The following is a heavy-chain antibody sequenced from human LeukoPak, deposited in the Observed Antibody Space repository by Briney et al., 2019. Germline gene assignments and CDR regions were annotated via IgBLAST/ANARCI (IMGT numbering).Heavy chain of an antibody. D-gene: IGHD3-22*01. CDR3: AGTYYYDSSGYYPAFDY. Sequence: ASVKVSCKASGYSFTDYAMHWVRQAPGQRLEWMGWINAANGSTKYSQKFQGRVTITSDTSASRAYMELSSLRSEDTAVYYCAGTYYYDSSGYYPAFDYWGQGTLVTVSS. V-gene: IGHV1-3*01. CDR2: INAANGST. CDR1: GYSFTDYA. J-gene: IGHJ4*02.